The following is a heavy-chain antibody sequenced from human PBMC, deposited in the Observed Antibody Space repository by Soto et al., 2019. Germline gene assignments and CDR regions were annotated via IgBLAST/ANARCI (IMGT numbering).Heavy chain of an antibody. D-gene: IGHD3-22*01. J-gene: IGHJ4*02. V-gene: IGHV3-11*05. CDR1: GFTFSDYY. CDR3: ARDHGYYDSGGYYSTPFDY. CDR2: ISSSSSYT. Sequence: GSLRLSCAASGFTFSDYYMSWIRQAPGKGLEWVSYISSSSSYTNYADSVKGRFTISRDNAKNLLYLQMNSLRAEDTAVYYCARDHGYYDSGGYYSTPFDYWGQGILVTVSS.